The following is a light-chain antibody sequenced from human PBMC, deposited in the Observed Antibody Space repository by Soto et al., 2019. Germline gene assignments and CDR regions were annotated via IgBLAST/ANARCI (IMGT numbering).Light chain of an antibody. V-gene: IGLV1-40*01. Sequence: QTVVTQPPSMSGAPGQRVTISCTGSSSDIGAGYDEHWYQQFPGTAPKLLIYSNINRPSGVPDRFSGSKSGTSASLAITGLQAEDEADYYCQSYDSSLGGSKGVFGGGTKLTVL. CDR1: SSDIGAGYD. CDR2: SNI. CDR3: QSYDSSLGGSKGV. J-gene: IGLJ3*02.